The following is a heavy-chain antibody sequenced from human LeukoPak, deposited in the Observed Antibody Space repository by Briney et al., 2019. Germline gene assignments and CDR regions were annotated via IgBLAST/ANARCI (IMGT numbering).Heavy chain of an antibody. J-gene: IGHJ4*02. CDR3: ARVSLGNNYGSGSYDY. V-gene: IGHV3-21*01. CDR1: GFTFSSYN. CDR2: INSGSTYI. D-gene: IGHD3-10*01. Sequence: GGSLRLSCAASGFTFSSYNMNWVRQAPGKGLEWVSSINSGSTYINYADSVKGRFTISRDIAENSLYLQMSSLRAEDTAVYYCARVSLGNNYGSGSYDYWGQGTLVTVSS.